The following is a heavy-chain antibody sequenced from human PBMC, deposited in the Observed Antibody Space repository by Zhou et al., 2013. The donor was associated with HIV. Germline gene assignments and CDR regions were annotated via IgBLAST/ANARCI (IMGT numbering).Heavy chain of an antibody. D-gene: IGHD3-22*01. J-gene: IGHJ4*02. Sequence: QVQMVQSGAEVKKPGSSVKVSCKASGGSFRNYDISWVRQGPGQGLEWMGGIIPIFGKANYAQKFQGRVTITTDESTNTAYMALSSLTSEDTAIYYCARGGGGLGYDSSGYWGQGTLVTVSS. CDR3: ARGGGGLGYDSSGY. V-gene: IGHV1-69*05. CDR1: GGSFRNYD. CDR2: IIPIFGKA.